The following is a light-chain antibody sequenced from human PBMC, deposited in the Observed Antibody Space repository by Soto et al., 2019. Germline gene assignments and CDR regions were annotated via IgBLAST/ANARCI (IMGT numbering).Light chain of an antibody. CDR2: EVS. V-gene: IGLV2-14*01. CDR1: SSDVGGYNY. J-gene: IGLJ2*01. CDR3: SSYTSTNTPVV. Sequence: QSALTQPASVSGSPGQTITISCTGTSSDVGGYNYVSWYQHNPGKAPKLLTYEVSNRPSGVSDRFSGSKSDNMASLTISGLQAEDEADYYCSSYTSTNTPVVFGGGTKVIVL.